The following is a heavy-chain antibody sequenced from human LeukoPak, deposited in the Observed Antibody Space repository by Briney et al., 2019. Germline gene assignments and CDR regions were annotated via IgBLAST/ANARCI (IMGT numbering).Heavy chain of an antibody. V-gene: IGHV1-18*01. CDR1: GYTFTSYG. D-gene: IGHD6-19*01. J-gene: IGHJ5*02. Sequence: AASVKVSCKASGYTFTSYGISWVRQAPGQGLEWMGWISAYNGNTNYAQKLQGGVTMTTDTSTSTAYMELRSLRSDDTAVYYCARALTFRATSTGQWLDGGDRRNWFDPWGQGTLVTVSS. CDR2: ISAYNGNT. CDR3: ARALTFRATSTGQWLDGGDRRNWFDP.